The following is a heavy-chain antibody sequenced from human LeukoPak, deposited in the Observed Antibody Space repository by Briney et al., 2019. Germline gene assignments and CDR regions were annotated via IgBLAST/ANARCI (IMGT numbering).Heavy chain of an antibody. Sequence: SETLSLTCTVSGGSISSSSYYWGWIRQPPGKGLEWIGSIYYSGSTYYNPSLKSRVTISVDTSKNQLSLKLSSVTAADTAVYYCARVPRWLQFGLDYWGQGTLVTVSS. V-gene: IGHV4-39*01. CDR1: GGSISSSSYY. CDR2: IYYSGST. J-gene: IGHJ4*02. CDR3: ARVPRWLQFGLDY. D-gene: IGHD5-12*01.